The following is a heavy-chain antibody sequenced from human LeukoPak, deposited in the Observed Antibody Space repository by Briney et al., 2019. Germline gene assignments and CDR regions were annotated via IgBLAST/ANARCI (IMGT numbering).Heavy chain of an antibody. J-gene: IGHJ2*01. CDR2: IYYSGST. CDR3: ARAVVVAWYFDL. D-gene: IGHD3-22*01. V-gene: IGHV4-31*03. Sequence: SQTLSLTCTVSGGSISSGGYYWSWIRQHRGRGLEWIGYIYYSGSTYYNPSLKSRVTISVDTSKNQFSLKLSSVTAADTAVYYCARAVVVAWYFDLRGRGTLVTVSS. CDR1: GGSISSGGYY.